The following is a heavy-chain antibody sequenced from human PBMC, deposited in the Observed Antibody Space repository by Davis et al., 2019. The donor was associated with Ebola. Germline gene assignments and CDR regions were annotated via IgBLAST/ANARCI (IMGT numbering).Heavy chain of an antibody. CDR3: ARDCVNSSSWYWHYYYYYYMDV. CDR1: GFTFDDYG. CDR2: INTDGSST. D-gene: IGHD6-13*01. J-gene: IGHJ6*03. Sequence: PGGSLRLSCAASGFTFDDYGMSWVRQAPGKGLVWVSRINTDGSSTNYADSVKGRFTISRDNAKNTLYLQMNSLRAEDTAVYYCARDCVNSSSWYWHYYYYYYMDVWGKGTTVTVSS. V-gene: IGHV3-74*01.